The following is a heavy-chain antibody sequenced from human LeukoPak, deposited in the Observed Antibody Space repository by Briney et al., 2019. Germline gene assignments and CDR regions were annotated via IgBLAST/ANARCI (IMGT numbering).Heavy chain of an antibody. CDR3: ARVGSTSNFYYYYGMDV. Sequence: PGGSLRLSCAASGFTFGSYWMYWVRQAPGKGLVWVSRINSDGSGTSYADSVKGRFTISRDNAKNTLYLQMNSLRAEDTAVYYCARVGSTSNFYYYYGMDVWGQGTTVTVSS. CDR1: GFTFGSYW. D-gene: IGHD5/OR15-5a*01. J-gene: IGHJ6*02. V-gene: IGHV3-74*01. CDR2: INSDGSGT.